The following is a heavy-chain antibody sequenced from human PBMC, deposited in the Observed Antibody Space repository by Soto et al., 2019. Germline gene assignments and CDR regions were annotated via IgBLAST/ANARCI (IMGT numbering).Heavy chain of an antibody. CDR1: GFTFSSYW. CDR3: AREGLLYDILTGYSPAYFDY. CDR2: IKQDGSEK. V-gene: IGHV3-7*01. Sequence: GGSLRLSCAASGFTFSSYWMSWVRQAPGKGLEWVANIKQDGSEKYYVDSVKGRFTISRDNAKNSLYLQMNSLRAEDTAVYYCAREGLLYDILTGYSPAYFDYWGQGTLVTVSS. D-gene: IGHD3-9*01. J-gene: IGHJ4*02.